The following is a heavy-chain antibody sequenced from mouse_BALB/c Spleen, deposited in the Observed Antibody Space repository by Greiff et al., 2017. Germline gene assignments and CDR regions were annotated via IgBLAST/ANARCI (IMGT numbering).Heavy chain of an antibody. D-gene: IGHD1-1*01. CDR1: GFTFTDYY. Sequence: EVQLVESGGGLVQPGGSLRLSCATSGFTFTDYYMSWVRQPPGKALEWLGFIRNKANGYTTEYSASVKGRFTISRDNSQSILYLQMNTLRAEDSATYYCARDRTYYGSSWYFDVWGAGTTVTVSS. CDR3: ARDRTYYGSSWYFDV. J-gene: IGHJ1*01. CDR2: IRNKANGYTT. V-gene: IGHV7-3*02.